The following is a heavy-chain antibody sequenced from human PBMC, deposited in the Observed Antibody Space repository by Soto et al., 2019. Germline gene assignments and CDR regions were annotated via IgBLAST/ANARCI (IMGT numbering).Heavy chain of an antibody. CDR3: ARDPREIEDYRAPIYYYGMDV. CDR2: IWYDGSNK. V-gene: IGHV3-33*01. CDR1: GFTFSSYG. J-gene: IGHJ6*02. Sequence: QVQLVESGGGVVQPGRSLRLSCAASGFTFSSYGMHWVRQAPGKGLEWVAVIWYDGSNKYYADSVKGRFTISRDNSKNTLYLQMNSLRAEDTAVYYCARDPREIEDYRAPIYYYGMDVWGQGTTVTVSS. D-gene: IGHD4-4*01.